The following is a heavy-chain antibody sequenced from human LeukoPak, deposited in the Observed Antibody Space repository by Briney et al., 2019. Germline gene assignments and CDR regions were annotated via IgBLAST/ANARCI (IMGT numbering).Heavy chain of an antibody. J-gene: IGHJ6*02. Sequence: SQTLSLTCTVSGGSISSGGYYWSWIRQHPGKGLEWIGYIYYSGSTYYNPSLKSRVTISVDTSKNQFSLKLSSVTAADTAVYYCARRRYSYGFIHYGMDVWGQGTTVTVSS. CDR1: GGSISSGGYY. V-gene: IGHV4-31*03. CDR2: IYYSGST. D-gene: IGHD5-18*01. CDR3: ARRRYSYGFIHYGMDV.